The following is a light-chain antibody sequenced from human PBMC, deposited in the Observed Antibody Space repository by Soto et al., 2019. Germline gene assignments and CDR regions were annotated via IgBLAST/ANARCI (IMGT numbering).Light chain of an antibody. Sequence: AIQMTQSPSSLSASVGDRVTITCRASQAIRDDLGWYQQKPGKAPKVLIYAASSLQSGVPSRFSGSGSGTDFTLTISSLQPDDFATYYCLQDYSYPRTFGQGTKVEIK. CDR3: LQDYSYPRT. V-gene: IGKV1-6*01. CDR1: QAIRDD. J-gene: IGKJ1*01. CDR2: AAS.